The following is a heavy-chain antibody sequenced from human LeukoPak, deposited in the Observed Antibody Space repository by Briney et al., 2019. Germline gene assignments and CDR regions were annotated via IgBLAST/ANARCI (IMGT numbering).Heavy chain of an antibody. CDR2: IYYSGST. CDR3: ANSANYGGNSGYFDY. CDR1: GGSISSYY. D-gene: IGHD4-23*01. Sequence: SSETLSLTCTVSGGSISSYYWSWIRQPPGKGLEWIGYIYYSGSTNYNPSLKSRVTISVDTSKNQFSLKLSSVTAADTAVYYCANSANYGGNSGYFDYWGQGTLVTVSS. V-gene: IGHV4-59*08. J-gene: IGHJ4*02.